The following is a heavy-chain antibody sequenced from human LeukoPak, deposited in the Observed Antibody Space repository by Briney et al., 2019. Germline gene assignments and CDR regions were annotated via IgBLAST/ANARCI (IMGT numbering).Heavy chain of an antibody. D-gene: IGHD4-23*01. Sequence: SETLSLTCGVYEGSFSDYYWSWSRQPPGKGLEWIGEINRRGTTNYNPSPKTRVTISIDTSKNQFALKLTSVTAADTAVYYCARDGGSNNYWFDSWGQGTLVTVSS. CDR1: EGSFSDYY. J-gene: IGHJ5*01. CDR3: ARDGGSNNYWFDS. CDR2: INRRGTT. V-gene: IGHV4-34*01.